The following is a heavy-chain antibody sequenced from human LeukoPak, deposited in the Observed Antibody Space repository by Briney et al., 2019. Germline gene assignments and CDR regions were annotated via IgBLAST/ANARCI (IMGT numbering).Heavy chain of an antibody. CDR3: AKDSEATITPLSAFDI. V-gene: IGHV3-23*01. Sequence: PGGSLRLSCAASGVTFRNYAISWVRQAPGKGLEWVSSISGSGGSTYSADSAKGRFTISRENSNNTLYLQMNSLRADDTAMYYCAKDSEATITPLSAFDIWGQGTMVTVSS. J-gene: IGHJ3*02. D-gene: IGHD4-23*01. CDR1: GVTFRNYA. CDR2: ISGSGGST.